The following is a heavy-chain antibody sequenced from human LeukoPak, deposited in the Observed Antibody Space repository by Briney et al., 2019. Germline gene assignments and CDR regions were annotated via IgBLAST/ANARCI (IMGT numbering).Heavy chain of an antibody. Sequence: PGGSLRLSCSASGFTFSNFAMSWVRPAPEKGLECGTGISGSGGRIYYADSVKGRFTISRDNTKNTLYLQMNSLRADDTAVYYCAKREYADSNSYSPLFANWGLGTLVTVSS. J-gene: IGHJ4*02. CDR1: GFTFSNFA. D-gene: IGHD3-22*01. V-gene: IGHV3-23*01. CDR2: ISGSGGRI. CDR3: AKREYADSNSYSPLFAN.